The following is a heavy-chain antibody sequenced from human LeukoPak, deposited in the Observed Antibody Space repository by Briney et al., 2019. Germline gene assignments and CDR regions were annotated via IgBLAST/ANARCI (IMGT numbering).Heavy chain of an antibody. D-gene: IGHD3-10*01. V-gene: IGHV3-7*01. Sequence: PGGSLRLSCAASGLTFSSYWMSWVRQAPGKGLEWVANIKQDGSEKYYVDSVKGRFTISRDNAKNSLYLQMNSLRAEDTAIYYCASGSLWSPNWFDPWGQGTLVTVSS. CDR1: GLTFSSYW. CDR3: ASGSLWSPNWFDP. J-gene: IGHJ5*02. CDR2: IKQDGSEK.